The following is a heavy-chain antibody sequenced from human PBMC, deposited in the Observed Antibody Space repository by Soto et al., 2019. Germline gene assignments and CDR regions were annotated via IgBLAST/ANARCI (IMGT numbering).Heavy chain of an antibody. J-gene: IGHJ6*02. CDR3: ARHSTSCYFCYYYYGMDV. Sequence: SETLSLTCAVYGGSFSGYYWSWIRQPPGKGLEWIGEINHSGSTNYNLSLKSRVTISVDTSKNQFSLKLSSVTAADTAVYYCARHSTSCYFCYYYYGMDVWGQGTTVTISS. D-gene: IGHD2-2*01. V-gene: IGHV4-34*01. CDR1: GGSFSGYY. CDR2: INHSGST.